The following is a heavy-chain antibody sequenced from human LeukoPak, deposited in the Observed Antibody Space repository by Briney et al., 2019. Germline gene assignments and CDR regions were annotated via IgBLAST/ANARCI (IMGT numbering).Heavy chain of an antibody. CDR3: ARGAASSCYFNWFDP. Sequence: TSETLSLTCTVSAGSISSSYWSWIRQPPGKGLEWIGYIYYSGSTNYNPSLKSRVTISVDTSKNQFSLKLSSVTAADTAVYYCARGAASSCYFNWFDPWGQGTLVTVSS. V-gene: IGHV4-59*01. CDR1: AGSISSSY. J-gene: IGHJ5*02. D-gene: IGHD2-15*01. CDR2: IYYSGST.